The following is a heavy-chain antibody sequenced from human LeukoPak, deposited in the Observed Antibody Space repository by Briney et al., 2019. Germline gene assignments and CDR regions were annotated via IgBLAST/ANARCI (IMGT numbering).Heavy chain of an antibody. V-gene: IGHV4-59*01. Sequence: SETLSLTCTVSGGSISSYYWSWIRQPPGKGLEWIGYIYYSGSTNYNPSLKSRVTISVDTSKNQFSLKLSSVTAADTAVYYCARDLRFLDFWGQGTTVTASS. CDR3: ARDLRFLDF. D-gene: IGHD3-3*01. J-gene: IGHJ6*02. CDR2: IYYSGST. CDR1: GGSISSYY.